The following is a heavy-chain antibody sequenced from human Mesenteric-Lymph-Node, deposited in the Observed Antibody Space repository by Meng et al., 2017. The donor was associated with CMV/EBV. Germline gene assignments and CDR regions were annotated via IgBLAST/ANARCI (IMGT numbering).Heavy chain of an antibody. J-gene: IGHJ4*02. Sequence: VSGDSIGTVSLYWAWIRQSPGKGLEWIGSIYHSGYNYNNPSLKSRVTMSVDASKNQFSLKLSSVTAADTGVYYCARQVDTALVSFDYWGQGTLVTVSS. D-gene: IGHD5-18*01. CDR2: IYHSGYN. CDR1: GDSIGTVSLY. V-gene: IGHV4-39*01. CDR3: ARQVDTALVSFDY.